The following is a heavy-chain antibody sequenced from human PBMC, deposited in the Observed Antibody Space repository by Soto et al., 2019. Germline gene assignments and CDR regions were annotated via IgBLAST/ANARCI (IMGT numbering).Heavy chain of an antibody. J-gene: IGHJ6*02. CDR2: ISYDGSNK. CDR1: GFTFSSYA. Sequence: SGGSLRLSCAASGFTFSSYAMHWVRQAPGKGLEWVAVISYDGSNKYYADSVKGRFTISRDNSKNTLYLQMNSLRAEDTAVYYCARAPDYFTVYYGMDVWGQGTTVTVSS. CDR3: ARAPDYFTVYYGMDV. V-gene: IGHV3-30-3*01. D-gene: IGHD4-17*01.